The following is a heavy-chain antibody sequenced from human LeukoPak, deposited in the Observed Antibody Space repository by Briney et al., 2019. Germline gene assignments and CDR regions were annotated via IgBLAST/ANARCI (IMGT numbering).Heavy chain of an antibody. CDR1: GGSISSYY. CDR2: IYTSGST. CDR3: ARQSRFGELFHWFDP. D-gene: IGHD3-10*01. Sequence: SETLSLTCTVSGGSISSYYWSWIRQPAGKGLEWIGRIYTSGSTNYNPSLKSRVTMSVDTSKNQFSLKLSSVTAADTAVYYCARQSRFGELFHWFDPWGQGTLVTVSS. V-gene: IGHV4-4*07. J-gene: IGHJ5*02.